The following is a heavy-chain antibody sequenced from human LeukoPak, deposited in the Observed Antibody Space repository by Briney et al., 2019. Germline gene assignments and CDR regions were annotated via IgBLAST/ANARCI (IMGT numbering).Heavy chain of an antibody. D-gene: IGHD3-22*01. J-gene: IGHJ6*02. CDR2: IIPILGIA. Sequence: PGASVKVSCKASGGTFSSYAISWVRQAPGQGLEWMGRIIPILGIANYAQKFQGRVTITADKSTSTAYMELSSLRSEDTAVYYCASKDYYDSSSFLYGMDVWGQGTTVTVSS. CDR1: GGTFSSYA. CDR3: ASKDYYDSSSFLYGMDV. V-gene: IGHV1-69*04.